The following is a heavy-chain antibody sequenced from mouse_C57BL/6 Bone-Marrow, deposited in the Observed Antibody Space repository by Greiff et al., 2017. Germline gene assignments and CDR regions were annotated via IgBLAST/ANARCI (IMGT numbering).Heavy chain of an antibody. D-gene: IGHD1-1*01. V-gene: IGHV1-69*01. J-gene: IGHJ2*01. Sequence: QVQLQQPGAELVMPGASVKLSCKASGYTFTSYWMHWVKQRPGQGLEWIGAIDPSDSYTNYNQKFKGKSTLTVDKASSTAYMQLSSLTSEDSSVYDCAREGTTVVAPFDYWGQGTTLTVSS. CDR2: IDPSDSYT. CDR3: AREGTTVVAPFDY. CDR1: GYTFTSYW.